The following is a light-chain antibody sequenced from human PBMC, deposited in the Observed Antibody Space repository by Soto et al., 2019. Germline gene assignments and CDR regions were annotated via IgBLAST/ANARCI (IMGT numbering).Light chain of an antibody. V-gene: IGLV1-40*01. CDR2: GNS. Sequence: QSVLTQPPSVSGAPGQRVTISCTGSSSNIGAGYDVHWYQQLPGTAPKLLIYGNSNRPSGVPVRFSGSKSGTSASLAITGLQAEDEADYYCQSYDSSLIGYVFGTGTKLTVL. CDR1: SSNIGAGYD. CDR3: QSYDSSLIGYV. J-gene: IGLJ1*01.